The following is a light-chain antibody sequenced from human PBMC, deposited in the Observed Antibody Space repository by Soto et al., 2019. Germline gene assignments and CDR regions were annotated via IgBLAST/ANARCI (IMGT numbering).Light chain of an antibody. J-gene: IGLJ2*01. CDR3: TSYTTNNPPL. CDR2: DVT. Sequence: QSVLTQPASVSGSPGQSITISCTGTSSDIGAYNFVSWYQQPPGRAPKLMIYDVTNRPSGVSNRFSGSKSGNTASLTISGLQAEDEADYYCTSYTTNNPPLFGGGTKVTVL. CDR1: SSDIGAYNF. V-gene: IGLV2-14*01.